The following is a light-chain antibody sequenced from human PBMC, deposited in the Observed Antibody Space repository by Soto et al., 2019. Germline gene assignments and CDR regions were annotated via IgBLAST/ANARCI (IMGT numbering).Light chain of an antibody. Sequence: QSALTQAASVSGSPGQSITISCTGTSSDVGSYNLVSWYQQHPGKAPKLMIYEGSKRPSGVSNRFSGSKSGNTASLTISVLQAEDEADYYCCSYAGSSTFYVFGNGTKLTVL. CDR2: EGS. J-gene: IGLJ1*01. V-gene: IGLV2-23*01. CDR1: SSDVGSYNL. CDR3: CSYAGSSTFYV.